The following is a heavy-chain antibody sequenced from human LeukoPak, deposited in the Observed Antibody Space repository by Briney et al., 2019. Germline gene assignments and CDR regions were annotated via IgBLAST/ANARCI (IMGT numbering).Heavy chain of an antibody. CDR3: ARDRVRTAIPPYFDY. V-gene: IGHV1-69*05. Sequence: EASVKVSCKASGGTFSSYAISWARQAPGQGLEWMGRIIPIFGTANYAQKFQGRVTITTDESTSTAYMELSSLRSEDTAVYYCARDRVRTAIPPYFDYWGQGTPVTVSS. CDR1: GGTFSSYA. CDR2: IIPIFGTA. J-gene: IGHJ4*02. D-gene: IGHD2-21*02.